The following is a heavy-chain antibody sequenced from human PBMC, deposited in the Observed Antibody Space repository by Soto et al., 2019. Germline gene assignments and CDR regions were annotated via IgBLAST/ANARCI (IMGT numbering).Heavy chain of an antibody. CDR1: GGTFSSYT. CDR3: ARGDCSSTSCYKDYYYYMDV. CDR2: IIPILGIA. J-gene: IGHJ6*03. Sequence: HVQLVQSGAEVKKPGSSVKVSCKASGGTFSSYTISWVRQAPGQGLEWMGRIIPILGIANYAQKFQGRVTITADKSTSTAYMELSSLRSEDTAVYYCARGDCSSTSCYKDYYYYMDVWGKGTTVTVSS. V-gene: IGHV1-69*02. D-gene: IGHD2-2*02.